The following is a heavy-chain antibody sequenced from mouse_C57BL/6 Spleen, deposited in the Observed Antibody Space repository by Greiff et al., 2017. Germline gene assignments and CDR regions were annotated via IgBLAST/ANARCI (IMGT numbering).Heavy chain of an antibody. V-gene: IGHV1-72*01. D-gene: IGHD2-3*01. CDR3: ARSHDGYPYYFDY. CDR2: IDPNSGGT. Sequence: VKLMESGAELVKPGASVKLSCKASGYTFTSYWMHWVKQRPGRGLEWIGRIDPNSGGTKYNEKFKSKATLTVDKPSSTAYMQLSSLTSEDSAVYYCARSHDGYPYYFDYWGQGTTLTVSS. J-gene: IGHJ2*01. CDR1: GYTFTSYW.